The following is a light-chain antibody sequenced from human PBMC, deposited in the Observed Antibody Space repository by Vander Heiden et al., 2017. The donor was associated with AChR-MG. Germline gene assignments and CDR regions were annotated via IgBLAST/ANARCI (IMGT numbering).Light chain of an antibody. Sequence: DIQMTQSPSSLSASVGDRVTITCRASQGISNYSAWYQQKPGKVPKLLIYAASTLQSGVPSRFSGSGSETDFTLTISSLQPEDVATYYCQKYNSAFFTFGPGTKVDFK. CDR3: QKYNSAFFT. V-gene: IGKV1-27*01. CDR1: QGISNY. J-gene: IGKJ3*01. CDR2: AAS.